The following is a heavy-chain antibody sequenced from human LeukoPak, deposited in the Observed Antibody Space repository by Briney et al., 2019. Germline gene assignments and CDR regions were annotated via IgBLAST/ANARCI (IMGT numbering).Heavy chain of an antibody. CDR3: ARGRSSGSYPYYYYYYYYMEV. D-gene: IGHD3-10*01. CDR1: GFTFSSYW. Sequence: GGSLRLSCAASGFTFSSYWMSWVRQAPGKGLEWVANIKQDGSEKYYVDSVKGRFTISRDNAKNSLYLQMNSLRAEDTAVYYCARGRSSGSYPYYYYYYYYMEVWGKGTTVTVSS. V-gene: IGHV3-7*01. J-gene: IGHJ6*03. CDR2: IKQDGSEK.